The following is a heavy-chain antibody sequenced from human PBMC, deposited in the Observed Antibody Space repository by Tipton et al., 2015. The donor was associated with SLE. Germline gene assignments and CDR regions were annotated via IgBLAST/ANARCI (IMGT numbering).Heavy chain of an antibody. J-gene: IGHJ6*03. V-gene: IGHV4-59*01. Sequence: TLSLTCTVSGGSISSYYWSWIRQPPGKGLEWIGYIYYSGSTHYNPSLKSRVTISVDTSKNQFSLKLSSVTAADTAVYYCARDLGRSDMDVWGKGTTVTVSS. CDR3: ARDLGRSDMDV. CDR2: IYYSGST. D-gene: IGHD3-10*01. CDR1: GGSISSYY.